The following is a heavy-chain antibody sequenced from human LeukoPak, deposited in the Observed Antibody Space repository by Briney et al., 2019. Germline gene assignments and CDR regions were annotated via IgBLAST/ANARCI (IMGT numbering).Heavy chain of an antibody. J-gene: IGHJ6*02. D-gene: IGHD3-3*01. Sequence: GGSLRLSCAASGFTFSSYSMNWVRQAPGKGLEWVSSISSSSSYIYYADSVKGRFTISRDNAKNSLYLQMNSLRAEDTAVYYCARDQSPRSHYDFWSGYYRGGEGLGVWGQGTTVTVSS. CDR2: ISSSSSYI. V-gene: IGHV3-21*01. CDR3: ARDQSPRSHYDFWSGYYRGGEGLGV. CDR1: GFTFSSYS.